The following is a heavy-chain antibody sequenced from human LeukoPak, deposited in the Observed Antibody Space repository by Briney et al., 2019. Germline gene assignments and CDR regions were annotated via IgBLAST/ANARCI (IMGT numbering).Heavy chain of an antibody. D-gene: IGHD6-19*01. CDR2: IIPIFGTA. CDR1: GGTFSSYA. Sequence: SVEVSCKASGGTFSSYAISWVRQAPGQGLEWMGGIIPIFGTANYAQKFQGRVTITTDESTSTAYMELSSLRSEDTAVYYCASPYSSGYDAFDIWGQGTMVTVSS. CDR3: ASPYSSGYDAFDI. V-gene: IGHV1-69*05. J-gene: IGHJ3*02.